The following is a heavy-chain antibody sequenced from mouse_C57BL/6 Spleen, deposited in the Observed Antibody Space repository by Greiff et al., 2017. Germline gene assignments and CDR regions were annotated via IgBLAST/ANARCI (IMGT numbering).Heavy chain of an antibody. CDR1: GFNFKDYY. V-gene: IGHV14-1*01. CDR3: TTGIITGRMDY. D-gene: IGHD1-1*01. Sequence: EVQLQQSGAELVRPGASVKLSCKASGFNFKDYYMHWVKQRPEQGLEWIGMIDPEGGDTEYDPKFQGKATMTANTSSNTAYLQLSSLTSEDTAVYYCTTGIITGRMDYWGQGTSVTVSS. J-gene: IGHJ4*01. CDR2: IDPEGGDT.